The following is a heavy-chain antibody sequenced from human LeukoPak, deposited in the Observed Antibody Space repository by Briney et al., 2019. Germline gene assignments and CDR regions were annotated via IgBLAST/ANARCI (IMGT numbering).Heavy chain of an antibody. CDR2: INHSGST. Sequence: GSLRLSCAASGFTFSSYAMSWIRQPPGKGLEWIGEINHSGSTNYNPSLKSRVTISVDTSKNQFSLKLSSVTAADTAVYYCARGRPGTMIVVVRSYFDYWGQGTLVTVSS. CDR1: GFTFSSYA. CDR3: ARGRPGTMIVVVRSYFDY. V-gene: IGHV4-34*01. D-gene: IGHD3-22*01. J-gene: IGHJ4*02.